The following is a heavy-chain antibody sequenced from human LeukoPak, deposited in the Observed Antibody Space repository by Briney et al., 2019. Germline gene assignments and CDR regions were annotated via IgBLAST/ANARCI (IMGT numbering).Heavy chain of an antibody. V-gene: IGHV3-21*06. J-gene: IGHJ4*02. CDR2: ISSSSSYI. CDR3: AYGDYGGI. CDR1: GFTFSSYS. Sequence: SGGSLRLSCAASGFTFSSYSMNWVRQAPGKGLEWVSSISSSSSYIYYADSVKGRFTISRDNAKNSLYLHMNSLRAEDTAVCYCAYGDYGGIWGQGTLVTVSS. D-gene: IGHD4-23*01.